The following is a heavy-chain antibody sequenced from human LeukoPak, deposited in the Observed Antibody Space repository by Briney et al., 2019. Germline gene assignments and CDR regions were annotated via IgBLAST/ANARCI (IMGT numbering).Heavy chain of an antibody. CDR2: ISGSGGRT. CDR3: AKLPTYHYDSSGYYYFEY. J-gene: IGHJ4*02. Sequence: GGSLRLSCAASGFTFSSYAMSWVRQAPGKGLEWVSAISGSGGRTYYADSVKGRFTISRDNSKNTLYLQMNSLRAEDTAVYYCAKLPTYHYDSSGYYYFEYWGQGTLVTVSS. V-gene: IGHV3-23*01. CDR1: GFTFSSYA. D-gene: IGHD3-22*01.